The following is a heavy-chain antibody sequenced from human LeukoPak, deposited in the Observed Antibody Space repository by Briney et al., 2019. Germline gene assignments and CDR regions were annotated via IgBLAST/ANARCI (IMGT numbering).Heavy chain of an antibody. J-gene: IGHJ6*04. Sequence: SETLSLTFTVSGGSISCYYWSWIRQPPWKGLAWIGYSYYSGSTNYNLSLKSRVTISVDTSKNQFSLKLSSVTAADTAVYYCARVTTVTTCVGCRGMDVWGKGTTVTVSS. CDR3: ARVTTVTTCVGCRGMDV. D-gene: IGHD4-17*01. V-gene: IGHV4-59*01. CDR2: SYYSGST. CDR1: GGSISCYY.